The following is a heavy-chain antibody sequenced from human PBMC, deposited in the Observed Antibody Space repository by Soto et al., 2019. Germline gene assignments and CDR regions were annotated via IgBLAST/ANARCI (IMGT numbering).Heavy chain of an antibody. CDR3: ARVPPPLGYCSGGSCPNTYYYYGMDV. CDR2: IYPGDSDT. Sequence: GESLKISCKGSGYSFTSYWIGWVRQMPGKGLEWMGIIYPGDSDTRYSPSFQGQVTISADKSISTACLQWSSLKASDTAMYYCARVPPPLGYCSGGSCPNTYYYYGMDVWGQGTTVTVSS. CDR1: GYSFTSYW. V-gene: IGHV5-51*01. D-gene: IGHD2-15*01. J-gene: IGHJ6*02.